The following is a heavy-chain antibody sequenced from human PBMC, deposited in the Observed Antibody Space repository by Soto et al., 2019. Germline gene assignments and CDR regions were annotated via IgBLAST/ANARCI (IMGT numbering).Heavy chain of an antibody. CDR3: ARHQRGIVVVPAASPYYYYGMDV. CDR2: IIPIFGTA. J-gene: IGHJ6*02. D-gene: IGHD2-2*01. Sequence: QVQLVQSGAEVKKPGSSVKVSCKASGGTFSSYAISWVRQAPGQGLEWMGGIIPIFGTANYAQKFQGRVTITADESTSTADMELSSLRSEDTAVYYCARHQRGIVVVPAASPYYYYGMDVWGQGTTVTVSS. V-gene: IGHV1-69*01. CDR1: GGTFSSYA.